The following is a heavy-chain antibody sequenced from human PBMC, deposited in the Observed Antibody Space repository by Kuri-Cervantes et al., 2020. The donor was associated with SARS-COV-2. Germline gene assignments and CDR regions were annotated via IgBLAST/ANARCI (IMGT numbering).Heavy chain of an antibody. J-gene: IGHJ4*02. D-gene: IGHD3-22*01. CDR3: TEVDYYDSSGYVG. V-gene: IGHV3-15*07. CDR2: IKSKTDGGTT. CDR1: GFTFSNAW. Sequence: GGSLRLSCAASGFTFSNAWMNWVRQAPGKGLEWVGRIKSKTDGGTTHYAARVKGRFTISREDSKNTLYLQMNSLKTEDTAVYYCTEVDYYDSSGYVGWGQGTLVTVSS.